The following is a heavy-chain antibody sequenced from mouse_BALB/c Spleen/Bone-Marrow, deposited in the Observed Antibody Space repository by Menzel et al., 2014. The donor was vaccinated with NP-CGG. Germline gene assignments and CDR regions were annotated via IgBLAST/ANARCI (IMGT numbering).Heavy chain of an antibody. V-gene: IGHV14-3*02. CDR2: LDPANGNT. CDR3: AMITTGAWFAY. D-gene: IGHD2-4*01. Sequence: VQLQQSGAELVKPGASVKLSCTASGFNIKDTYMHWVKQRPEQGLEWIGRLDPANGNTKYDPKLQGKATITADTSSNTAYLQLSSLTSEDTAVYYCAMITTGAWFAYWGQGTLVTVSA. J-gene: IGHJ3*01. CDR1: GFNIKDTY.